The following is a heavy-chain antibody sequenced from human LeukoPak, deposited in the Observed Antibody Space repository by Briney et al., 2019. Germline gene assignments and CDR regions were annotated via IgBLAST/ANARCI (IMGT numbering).Heavy chain of an antibody. CDR3: ARDWSFDNDDYYLYGFDI. CDR1: GFSFNSYW. CDR2: IRQDGSER. V-gene: IGHV3-7*01. D-gene: IGHD3-22*01. J-gene: IGHJ3*02. Sequence: GGSLRLSCAASGFSFNSYWMSWVRQAPGTGLEWVANIRQDGSERYYAGSLKGRFTIYRDNAKYSLYLQMNSLRAEDTAMYYCARDWSFDNDDYYLYGFDIWGQGTGVTVSS.